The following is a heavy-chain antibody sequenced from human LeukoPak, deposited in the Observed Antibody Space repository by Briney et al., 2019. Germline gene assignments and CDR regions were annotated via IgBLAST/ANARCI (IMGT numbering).Heavy chain of an antibody. CDR3: ARGDFWSGYPYYYMDV. D-gene: IGHD3-3*01. CDR2: IIPIFGTA. V-gene: IGHV1-69*13. J-gene: IGHJ6*03. Sequence: SVKVSCKASGGTFSSYAISWVRQAPGQGLEWMGGIIPIFGTANYAQKFQGRVTITADESTSTAYMELSSLRSEDTAVYYCARGDFWSGYPYYYMDVWGKGTTVTVSS. CDR1: GGTFSSYA.